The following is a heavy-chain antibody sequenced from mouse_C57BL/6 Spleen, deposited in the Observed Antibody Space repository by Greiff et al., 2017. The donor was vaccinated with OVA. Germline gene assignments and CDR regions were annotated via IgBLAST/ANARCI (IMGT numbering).Heavy chain of an antibody. J-gene: IGHJ1*03. CDR1: GFNIKDYY. V-gene: IGHV14-1*01. Sequence: VQLQQSGAELVRPGASVKLSCTASGFNIKDYYMHWVKQRPEQGLEWIGRIDPEDGDTEYAPKFQGKATMTADTSSNTAYLQLSSLTSEDTAVYYGTTATMVTTWYFDVWGTGTTVTVSS. CDR2: IDPEDGDT. D-gene: IGHD2-2*01. CDR3: TTATMVTTWYFDV.